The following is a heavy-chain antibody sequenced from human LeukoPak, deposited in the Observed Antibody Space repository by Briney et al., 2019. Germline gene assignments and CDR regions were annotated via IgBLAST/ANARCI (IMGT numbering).Heavy chain of an antibody. Sequence: SETLSLTCTVSGYSVSSGYYWGWIRQPPGKGLEWIGSFYDSGNTYYNPSLKSRVTISVDTSKNQFSLKVRSVTAADTAVYFCARGKSRGSHIDYWGQGTLVTVSS. D-gene: IGHD1-26*01. CDR1: GYSVSSGYY. CDR3: ARGKSRGSHIDY. J-gene: IGHJ4*02. V-gene: IGHV4-38-2*02. CDR2: FYDSGNT.